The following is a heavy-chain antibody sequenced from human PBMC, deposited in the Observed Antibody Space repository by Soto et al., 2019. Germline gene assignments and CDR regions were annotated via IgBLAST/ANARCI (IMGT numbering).Heavy chain of an antibody. V-gene: IGHV1-3*01. D-gene: IGHD6-13*01. J-gene: IGHJ4*02. CDR3: ARGDKLVRELFFDY. CDR1: GYTFTSYA. Sequence: ASVKVSCKASGYTFTSYAMHWARQAPGQRLEWMGWINAGNGNTKYSQKFQGRVTITRDTSASTAYMELSSLRSEDTTVYYCARGDKLVRELFFDYWGQGTLVTVSS. CDR2: INAGNGNT.